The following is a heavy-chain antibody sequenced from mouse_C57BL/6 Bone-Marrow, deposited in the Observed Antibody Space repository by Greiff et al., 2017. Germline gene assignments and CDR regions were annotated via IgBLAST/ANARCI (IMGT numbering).Heavy chain of an antibody. CDR2: IYPGSGST. CDR1: GYTFTSYW. V-gene: IGHV1-55*01. D-gene: IGHD2-3*01. J-gene: IGHJ3*01. Sequence: VQLQQSGAELVKPGASVKMSCKASGYTFTSYWITWVKQRPGQGLEWIGDIYPGSGSTNYNETFKSKATLTVDTSSSTAYMQLSSLTSEDSAVYYCARFEGYYGWFAYWGQGTLVTVSA. CDR3: ARFEGYYGWFAY.